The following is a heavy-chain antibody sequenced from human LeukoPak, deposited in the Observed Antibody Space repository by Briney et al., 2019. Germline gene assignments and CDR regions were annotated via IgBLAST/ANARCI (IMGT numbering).Heavy chain of an antibody. CDR1: GGSFSGYY. CDR2: INHSGST. D-gene: IGHD3-10*01. J-gene: IGHJ5*02. V-gene: IGHV4-34*01. CDR3: ARHIAMVRGVISGWFDP. Sequence: SETLSLTCAVYGGSFSGYYWSWIRQPPGKGLEWIGEINHSGSTNYNPSLKSRVTISVDTSKNQFSLKLSSVTAADTAVYYCARHIAMVRGVISGWFDPWGQGTLVTVSS.